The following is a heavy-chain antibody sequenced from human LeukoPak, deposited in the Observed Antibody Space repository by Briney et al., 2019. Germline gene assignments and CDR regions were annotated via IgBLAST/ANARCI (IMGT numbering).Heavy chain of an antibody. CDR2: VKGDEIST. CDR3: ATGPYSACEM. CDR1: GFTFTDFW. J-gene: IGHJ3*02. D-gene: IGHD2-21*01. V-gene: IGHV3-74*01. Sequence: GGSLRLSCAASGFTFTDFWMHWVRQAPGGGRGWVSRVKGDEISTLYADSVKGRFTISRDNAKNTLYLQMNSLRADDTALYYCATGPYSACEMWGQGTMVTVSS.